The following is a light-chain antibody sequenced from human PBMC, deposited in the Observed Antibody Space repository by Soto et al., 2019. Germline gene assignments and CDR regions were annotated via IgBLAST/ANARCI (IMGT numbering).Light chain of an antibody. Sequence: ETVMTQSPATLSVSPGDRVTLSCRASQTVHTNLAWFQQKPGQAPKLLIYGASTRDTGVPARFTGSGSGTEFTRTISSLQSEDFAVYFCQQYNNWPPWTFGQGTKVEI. V-gene: IGKV3-15*01. CDR3: QQYNNWPPWT. CDR1: QTVHTN. CDR2: GAS. J-gene: IGKJ1*01.